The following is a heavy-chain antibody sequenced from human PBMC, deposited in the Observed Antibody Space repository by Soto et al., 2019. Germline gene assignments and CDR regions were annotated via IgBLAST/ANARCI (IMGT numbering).Heavy chain of an antibody. CDR2: ISGSGGST. D-gene: IGHD6-19*01. CDR3: ARTESSGWSTRYGMDV. J-gene: IGHJ6*02. CDR1: GFTFSSCA. V-gene: IGHV3-23*01. Sequence: EVQLLESGGGLVQPGGSLRLSCAASGFTFSSCAMSWVRQAPGKGLEWVSVISGSGGSTYYADSVKGRFTISRDNSKNTLYLQMNSLRAEDTATFYCARTESSGWSTRYGMDVWGQGTTVTVSS.